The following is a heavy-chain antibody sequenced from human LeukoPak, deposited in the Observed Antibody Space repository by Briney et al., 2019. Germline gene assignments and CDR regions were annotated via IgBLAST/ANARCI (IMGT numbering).Heavy chain of an antibody. Sequence: ETLSLTCTVSGYSISSGYYWGGSRPPPGKGVEGIGSIYHSGSTYYNPSLRSRVTISVDTSKNQFSLKLSSVTAADTAVYYCARYCSSTSCSRDYWGQGTLVTVSS. CDR2: IYHSGST. J-gene: IGHJ4*02. CDR3: ARYCSSTSCSRDY. V-gene: IGHV4-38-2*02. D-gene: IGHD2-2*01. CDR1: GYSISSGYY.